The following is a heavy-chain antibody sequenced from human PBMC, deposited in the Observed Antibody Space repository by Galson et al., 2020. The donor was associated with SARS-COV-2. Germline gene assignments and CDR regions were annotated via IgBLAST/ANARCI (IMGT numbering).Heavy chain of an antibody. Sequence: GGSLRLSCAASGFTFSDYYMSWLRQAPGKGLEWVSHISSSGSTIYYADSVKGRFTISRDNAKNSLYLQMNSLRAEDTAVYYCARDRSGAAAGVDYYYDGMDVWGQGTTVTVSS. V-gene: IGHV3-11*01. J-gene: IGHJ6*02. CDR2: ISSSGSTI. CDR1: GFTFSDYY. CDR3: ARDRSGAAAGVDYYYDGMDV. D-gene: IGHD6-13*01.